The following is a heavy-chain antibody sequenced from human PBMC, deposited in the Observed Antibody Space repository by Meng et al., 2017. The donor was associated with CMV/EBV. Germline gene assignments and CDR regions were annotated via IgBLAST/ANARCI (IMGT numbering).Heavy chain of an antibody. CDR1: GGSISSSSYY. Sequence: GSLRLSCTVSGGSISSSSYYWGWIRQPPGKGLEWIGSIYYSGSTNYNPSLKSRVTISVDTSKNQFSLKLSSVTAADTAVYYCAEYDFWTYYFDYWGQGTLVTVSS. D-gene: IGHD3-3*01. CDR2: IYYSGST. J-gene: IGHJ4*02. V-gene: IGHV4-39*07. CDR3: AEYDFWTYYFDY.